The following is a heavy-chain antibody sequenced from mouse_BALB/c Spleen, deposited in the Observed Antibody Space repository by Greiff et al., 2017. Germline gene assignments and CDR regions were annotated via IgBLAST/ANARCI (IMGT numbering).Heavy chain of an antibody. V-gene: IGHV1-80*01. D-gene: IGHD1-1*01. J-gene: IGHJ4*01. CDR2: IYPGDGDT. CDR3: ASPHYYGSSSYAMDY. Sequence: VQLQQSGAELVRPGSSVKISCKASGYAFSSYWMNWVKQRPGQGLEWIGQIYPGDGDTNYNGKFKGKATLTADKSSSTAYMQLSSLTSEDSAVYFCASPHYYGSSSYAMDYWGQGTSVTVSS. CDR1: GYAFSSYW.